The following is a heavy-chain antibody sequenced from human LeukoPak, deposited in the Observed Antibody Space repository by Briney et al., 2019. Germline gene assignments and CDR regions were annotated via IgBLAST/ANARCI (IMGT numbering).Heavy chain of an antibody. J-gene: IGHJ4*02. Sequence: SETLSLTCTVSGGSIRSYYWSWIRQPPGKGLEWIGYIYYSGSTNYNPSLKSRVTISVDTSKNQFSLKLSSVTAADTAVYYCAREKRGEQWLDPGGYYFDYWGQGTLVTVSS. CDR1: GGSIRSYY. CDR3: AREKRGEQWLDPGGYYFDY. D-gene: IGHD6-19*01. V-gene: IGHV4-59*01. CDR2: IYYSGST.